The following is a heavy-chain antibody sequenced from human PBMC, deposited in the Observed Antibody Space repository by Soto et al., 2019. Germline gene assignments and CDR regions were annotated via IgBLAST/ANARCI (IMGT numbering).Heavy chain of an antibody. J-gene: IGHJ4*02. CDR2: IKREADGGST. V-gene: IGHV3-15*01. CDR3: TTRIVVEEAASRASDY. Sequence: GGSVSLCCAGSGFTFSNTWMSWVRQAPGKGLEWVGRIKREADGGSTNYAAPVKGRFTISREDSKNTLYLQMNSLKTEDTAVYYCTTRIVVEEAASRASDYWGQATLVTVSS. D-gene: IGHD2-15*01. CDR1: GFTFSNTW.